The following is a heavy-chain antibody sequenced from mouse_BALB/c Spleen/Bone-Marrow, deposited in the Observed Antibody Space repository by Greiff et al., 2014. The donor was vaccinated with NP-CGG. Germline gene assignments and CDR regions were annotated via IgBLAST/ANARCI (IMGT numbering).Heavy chain of an antibody. Sequence: EVKLMESGGGLVQPGGSLKLSCAASGFTFSTYGMSWVRQTPDKRLELVASINNNGGSTYYPDSVKGRFTISSDNAKNTLYLQMSSLKSEDTAMYYCARDHVVGYWGQGTLVTVSA. J-gene: IGHJ3*01. CDR2: INNNGGST. CDR3: ARDHVVGY. CDR1: GFTFSTYG. V-gene: IGHV5-6-3*01.